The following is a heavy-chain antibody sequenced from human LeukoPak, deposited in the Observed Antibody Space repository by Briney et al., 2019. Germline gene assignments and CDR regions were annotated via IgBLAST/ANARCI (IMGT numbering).Heavy chain of an antibody. CDR2: ISWNSGSI. CDR1: GFTFDDYA. J-gene: IGHJ3*02. V-gene: IGHV3-9*03. D-gene: IGHD3-9*01. CDR3: AKGRYFEWHSGAFDI. Sequence: GRSLRLSCAASGFTFDDYAMHWVRQAPGKALEWVSGISWNSGSIGYADSVKGRFTISGDNAKNSLYLQMNTLRAEDMALYYCAKGRYFEWHSGAFDIWGQGTMVTVST.